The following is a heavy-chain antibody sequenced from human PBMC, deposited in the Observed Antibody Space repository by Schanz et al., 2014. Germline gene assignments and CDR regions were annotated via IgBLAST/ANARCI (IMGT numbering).Heavy chain of an antibody. V-gene: IGHV1-18*01. CDR1: GYTFTFTTYG. CDR3: AREDLRYCINTTCPHIDY. Sequence: QVQLVQSGGEVKKPGASVKVSCKASGYTFTFTTYGISWVRQVPGQGLEWMGWINTYNGNTNYAQKFQGRVVMTTDTSTSTTYMEMRSLRSDDTAVYYCAREDLRYCINTTCPHIDYWGQGTLVTVSS. CDR2: INTYNGNT. D-gene: IGHD2-2*01. J-gene: IGHJ4*02.